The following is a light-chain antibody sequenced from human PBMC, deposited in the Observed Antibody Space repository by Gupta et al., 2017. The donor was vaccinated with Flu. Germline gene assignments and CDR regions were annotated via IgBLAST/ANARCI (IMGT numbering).Light chain of an antibody. CDR3: CSFGAAAF. J-gene: IGLJ2*01. CDR2: DVY. CDR1: SSDVGAYNY. V-gene: IGLV2-11*01. Sequence: QSALTQPRSVSGSPGQSVALSCTGTSSDVGAYNYVSWYQQHPGKAPKLIIYDVYKRPSGVPDRFTGSKSGNTDSLTMSGLQPEDEADYHCCSFGAAAFFGGGTKLTVL.